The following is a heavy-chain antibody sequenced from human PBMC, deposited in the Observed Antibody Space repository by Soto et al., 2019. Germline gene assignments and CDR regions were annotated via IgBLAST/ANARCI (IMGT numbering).Heavy chain of an antibody. CDR1: GGTFSSYA. V-gene: IGHV1-69*13. J-gene: IGHJ4*02. CDR3: ARPITYYYDSSGYYRFDE. CDR2: IIPIFGTA. Sequence: GASVKVSCKASGGTFSSYAISWVRQAPGQGLEWMGGIIPIFGTANYAQKFQGRVTITADESTSTAYMELSSLRSEDTAVYYCARPITYYYDSSGYYRFDEWGQGTLVTVSS. D-gene: IGHD3-22*01.